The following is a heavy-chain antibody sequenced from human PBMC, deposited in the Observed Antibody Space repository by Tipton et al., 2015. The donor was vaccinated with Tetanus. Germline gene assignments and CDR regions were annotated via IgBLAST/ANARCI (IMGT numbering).Heavy chain of an antibody. J-gene: IGHJ4*02. CDR2: ISDTASTI. CDR1: GLSFSDYF. Sequence: GSLRLSCAASGLSFSDYFMGWVHQAPGEGLEWISYISDTASTIHYADSVRGRFTISRDNAKNSLYLQMNSLRVEDTAVYYCARARSGSYYLDYWGQGTLVTVSS. CDR3: ARARSGSYYLDY. D-gene: IGHD1-26*01. V-gene: IGHV3-11*01.